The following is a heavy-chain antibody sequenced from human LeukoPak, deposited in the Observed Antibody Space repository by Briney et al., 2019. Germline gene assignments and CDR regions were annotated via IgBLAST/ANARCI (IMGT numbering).Heavy chain of an antibody. D-gene: IGHD6-13*01. CDR3: SRVGRSRSNYYMDV. CDR2: INPNSGGT. Sequence: GASVKVSCKASGYTFTGYYMHWVRQAPGQGLEWMGWINPNSGGTNYAQKFQGRVTMTRDTSINTVYMELTSLKSDDTAVYYCSRVGRSRSNYYMDVWGEGTTVTISS. CDR1: GYTFTGYY. J-gene: IGHJ6*03. V-gene: IGHV1-2*02.